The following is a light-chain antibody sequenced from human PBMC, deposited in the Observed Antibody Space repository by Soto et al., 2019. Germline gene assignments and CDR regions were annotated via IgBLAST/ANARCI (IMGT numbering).Light chain of an antibody. J-gene: IGLJ1*01. CDR1: SSNIGSNT. CDR2: SNN. V-gene: IGLV1-44*01. Sequence: QSVLTQPPSPSVTPGQRVTISCSGSSSNIGSNTVNWYQQLPRTAPKLVIFSNNQRPSGVPDRLSSSKSSNSASMDIRRLQSEDEADYYCAAWDDSLNAYVFGTGTKVTVL. CDR3: AAWDDSLNAYV.